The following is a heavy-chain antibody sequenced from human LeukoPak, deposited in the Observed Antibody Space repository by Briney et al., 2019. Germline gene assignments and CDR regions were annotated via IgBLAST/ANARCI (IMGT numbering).Heavy chain of an antibody. CDR2: IKQDGSEK. J-gene: IGHJ6*03. Sequence: GGSLRLSCAASGFTFSSYWMSWVRQAPGKGLEWVANIKQDGSEKYYVDSVKGRFTISRDNAKNSLYLQMNSLRAEDTAVYYCASTPGYQINYYYYYIDVWGKGTTVTVSS. D-gene: IGHD2-2*01. CDR1: GFTFSSYW. V-gene: IGHV3-7*01. CDR3: ASTPGYQINYYYYYIDV.